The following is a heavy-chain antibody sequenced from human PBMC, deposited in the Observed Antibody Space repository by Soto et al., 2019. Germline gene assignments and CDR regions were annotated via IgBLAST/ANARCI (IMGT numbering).Heavy chain of an antibody. V-gene: IGHV4-59*01. CDR1: GAXISSYY. CDR3: GVSTMIAGGYFQQ. CDR2: IYYSGST. Sequence: VXXXEXGXGLVKPSETLSLTCTVSGAXISSYYWSWIXQPPGKGLEWIGYIYYSGSTNYNPSLKSRVTISVDTSNNQFSLKLSSVTAADTAVYYCGVSTMIAGGYFQQWGQGTLVTVSS. J-gene: IGHJ1*01. D-gene: IGHD3-22*01.